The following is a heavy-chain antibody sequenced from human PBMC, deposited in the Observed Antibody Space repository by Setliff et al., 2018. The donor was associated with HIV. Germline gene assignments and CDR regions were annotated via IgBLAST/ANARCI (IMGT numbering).Heavy chain of an antibody. D-gene: IGHD1-26*01. Sequence: SETLSLTCTVSGYSISSGYYWGWIRQPPGKGLEWIGSIYHSGSTYYNPSLKSRVTISVDTSKKQFSLKLSSVTAANTAVYFCAKAHWDPLSPDYWGQGTLVTVPS. V-gene: IGHV4-38-2*02. J-gene: IGHJ4*02. CDR3: AKAHWDPLSPDY. CDR1: GYSISSGYY. CDR2: IYHSGST.